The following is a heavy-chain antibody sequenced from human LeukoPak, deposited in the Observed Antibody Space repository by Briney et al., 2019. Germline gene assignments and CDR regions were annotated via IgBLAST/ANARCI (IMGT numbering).Heavy chain of an antibody. CDR3: ASVYSGYDLAQLDY. D-gene: IGHD5-12*01. CDR1: GYTFTDYY. V-gene: IGHV1-2*02. CDR2: INPSSGGT. Sequence: GASVKVSCKASGYTFTDYYIHWVRQAPGQGLEWMGWINPSSGGTNYAQKFQGRVTVTRVTSINTAYMELTRLTSDDTAVYYCASVYSGYDLAQLDYWGQGTPVTVSS. J-gene: IGHJ4*02.